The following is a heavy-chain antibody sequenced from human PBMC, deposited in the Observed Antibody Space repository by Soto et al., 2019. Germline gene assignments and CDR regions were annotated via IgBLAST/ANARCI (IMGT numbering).Heavy chain of an antibody. CDR1: GFTFSSYA. Sequence: SGGSLRLSCAASGFTFSSYAMSWVRQAPGKGLEWVSAISGSGGSTYYADSVKGRFTISRDNSKNTLYLQMNSLRAEDTAVYYCAKTPGEPNSLFDYWGQGTLVTVSS. CDR2: ISGSGGST. D-gene: IGHD3-16*01. V-gene: IGHV3-23*01. CDR3: AKTPGEPNSLFDY. J-gene: IGHJ4*02.